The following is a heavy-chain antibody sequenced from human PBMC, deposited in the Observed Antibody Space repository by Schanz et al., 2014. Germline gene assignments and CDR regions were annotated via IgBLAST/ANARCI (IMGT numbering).Heavy chain of an antibody. Sequence: QLVQSGPEVKEPGASVKVSCKASGYTFTSSGFSWVRQAPGQGLEWMGRIIPILGIANYAQKFQGRVTITADRSTSTAYMELSSLRSEDTAVYYCARGYGDSPTDFWGQGTLVTVSS. J-gene: IGHJ4*02. D-gene: IGHD4-17*01. CDR2: IIPILGIA. V-gene: IGHV1-69*04. CDR1: GYTFTSSG. CDR3: ARGYGDSPTDF.